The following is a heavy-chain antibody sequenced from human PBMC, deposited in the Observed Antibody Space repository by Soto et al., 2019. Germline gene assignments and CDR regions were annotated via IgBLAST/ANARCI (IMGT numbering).Heavy chain of an antibody. CDR3: AKARHSYDCSGYYYLAY. V-gene: IGHV3-23*01. D-gene: IGHD3-22*01. J-gene: IGHJ4*02. CDR2: FIGSGGST. Sequence: PGGSLRLSCAASGFTFRSYAMSWVRKSPGKGLEWVSAFIGSGGSTYYADSVKGRFTISRDNSKNTLYLQMTSLRAEDTAVYYCAKARHSYDCSGYYYLAYWGQGPLVTVSS. CDR1: GFTFRSYA.